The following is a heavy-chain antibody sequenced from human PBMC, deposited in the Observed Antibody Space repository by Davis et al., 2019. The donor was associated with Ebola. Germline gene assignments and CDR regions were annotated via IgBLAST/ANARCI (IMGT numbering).Heavy chain of an antibody. CDR3: ASLRRTITGMDDGFDI. D-gene: IGHD2-8*02. V-gene: IGHV5-51*01. CDR1: GNSFTSHW. Sequence: KVSCKDSGNSFTSHWIGWVRQMPGKGLEWMGIIYTGDSDTRYRPSFRGQVTISADKFIKTAFLQWSSLKASDTAMYYCASLRRTITGMDDGFDIWGQGTMVTVSS. CDR2: IYTGDSDT. J-gene: IGHJ3*02.